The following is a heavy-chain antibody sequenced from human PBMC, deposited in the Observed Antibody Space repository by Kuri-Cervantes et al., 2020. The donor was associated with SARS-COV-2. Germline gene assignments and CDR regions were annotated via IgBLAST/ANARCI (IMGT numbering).Heavy chain of an antibody. Sequence: SVKVSCKASGYTFTGYYMHWVRQAPGQGLEWMGGIIPIFGTANYARKFQGRVTITADESTSTAYMELSSLRSEDTAVYYCARGIRAPLYSSGWYSNWGQGTLVTVSS. CDR1: GYTFTGYY. J-gene: IGHJ4*02. CDR3: ARGIRAPLYSSGWYSN. D-gene: IGHD6-19*01. V-gene: IGHV1-69*13. CDR2: IIPIFGTA.